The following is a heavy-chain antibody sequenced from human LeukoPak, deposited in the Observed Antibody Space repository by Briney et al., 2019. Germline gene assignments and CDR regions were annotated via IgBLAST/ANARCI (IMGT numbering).Heavy chain of an antibody. CDR3: ARDLLGYSSSSPWFDP. D-gene: IGHD6-6*01. V-gene: IGHV1-69*04. CDR1: GGTFSSYA. Sequence: ASVKVSCKASGGTFSSYAISWARQAPGQGLEWMGRIIPILGIANYAQKFQGRVTITADKSTSTAYMELSSLRSEDTAVYYCARDLLGYSSSSPWFDPWGQGTLVTVSS. CDR2: IIPILGIA. J-gene: IGHJ5*02.